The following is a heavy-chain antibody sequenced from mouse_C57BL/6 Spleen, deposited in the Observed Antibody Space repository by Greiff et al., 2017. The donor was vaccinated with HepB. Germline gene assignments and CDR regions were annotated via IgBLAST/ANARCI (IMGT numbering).Heavy chain of an antibody. V-gene: IGHV3-6*01. CDR3: ARDSVLRSDWFAY. Sequence: VQLKQSGPGLVKPSQSLSLTCSVTGYSITSGYYWNWIRQFPGNKLEWMGYISYDGSNNYNPSLKNRISITRDTSKNQFFLKLNSVTTEDTATYYCARDSVLRSDWFAYWGQGTLVTVSA. D-gene: IGHD1-1*01. J-gene: IGHJ3*01. CDR2: ISYDGSN. CDR1: GYSITSGYY.